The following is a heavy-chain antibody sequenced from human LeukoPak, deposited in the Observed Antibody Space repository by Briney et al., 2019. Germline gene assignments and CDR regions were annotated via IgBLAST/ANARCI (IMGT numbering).Heavy chain of an antibody. J-gene: IGHJ4*02. D-gene: IGHD3-9*01. CDR2: ISYDGSNK. CDR3: ARLAQQRFNSDWYPDY. V-gene: IGHV3-30-3*01. Sequence: PGGSLRLSCAASGFTFSSYAMHWVRQAPGKGLEWVAVISYDGSNKYYADSVKGRFTISRDNARNSLYLQMTSLRAEDTAVYYCARLAQQRFNSDWYPDYWGQGTLVTVSS. CDR1: GFTFSSYA.